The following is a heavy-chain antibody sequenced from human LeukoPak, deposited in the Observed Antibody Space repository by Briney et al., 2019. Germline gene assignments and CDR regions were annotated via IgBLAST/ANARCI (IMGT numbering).Heavy chain of an antibody. CDR2: ISINGETT. J-gene: IGHJ4*02. CDR3: AQGFSSDWYPN. V-gene: IGHV3-23*01. CDR1: GFSVNSFG. D-gene: IGHD6-19*01. Sequence: GGSLRLSCAVSGFSVNSFGMSWVRQAPGKGLEWISAISINGETTWYADSVKGRFIISRDNSKNALYLQLSSLRVEDTAVYYCAQGFSSDWYPNWGQGSLVSVSS.